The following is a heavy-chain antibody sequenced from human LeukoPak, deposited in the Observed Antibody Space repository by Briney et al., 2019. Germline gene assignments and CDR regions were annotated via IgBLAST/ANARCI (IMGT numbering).Heavy chain of an antibody. D-gene: IGHD3-9*01. Sequence: SVKVSCKASGGTFSSYAISWVRQAPGQGLEWMGGIIPIFGTANYAQKFQGRVTITADKSTSTAYMERSSLRSEDTAVYYCARSSETYYDILTGYYLFDYWGQGTLVTVSS. V-gene: IGHV1-69*06. CDR3: ARSSETYYDILTGYYLFDY. CDR1: GGTFSSYA. CDR2: IIPIFGTA. J-gene: IGHJ4*02.